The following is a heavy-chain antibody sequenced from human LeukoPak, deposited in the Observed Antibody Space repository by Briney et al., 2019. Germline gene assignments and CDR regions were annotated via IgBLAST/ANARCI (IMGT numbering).Heavy chain of an antibody. Sequence: PGGSLRLSCAASGFTFDDNGMSWVRQAPGKGLEWVSSINWNGGSTGYADSVKGRFTISRDNSKNTLYLQMNSLRAEDTAVYYCAKVWYYDSSGLASFDYWGQGTLVTVSS. V-gene: IGHV3-20*04. J-gene: IGHJ4*02. D-gene: IGHD3-22*01. CDR1: GFTFDDNG. CDR3: AKVWYYDSSGLASFDY. CDR2: INWNGGST.